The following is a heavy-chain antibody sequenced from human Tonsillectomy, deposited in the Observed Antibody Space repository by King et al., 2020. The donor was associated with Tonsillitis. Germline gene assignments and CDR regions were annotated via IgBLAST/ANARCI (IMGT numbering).Heavy chain of an antibody. CDR2: INHSGST. Sequence: VKLPQWGAGLLKPSETLSLTCAVYGGSFSGYYWSWIRQPPGKGLEWIGEINHSGSTNYNPSLKSRVTISVDTSKNQFSLKLSSVTAADTAVYYCARGSDSSGYYSDFDYWGQGTLVTVSS. D-gene: IGHD3-22*01. CDR3: ARGSDSSGYYSDFDY. V-gene: IGHV4-34*01. J-gene: IGHJ4*02. CDR1: GGSFSGYY.